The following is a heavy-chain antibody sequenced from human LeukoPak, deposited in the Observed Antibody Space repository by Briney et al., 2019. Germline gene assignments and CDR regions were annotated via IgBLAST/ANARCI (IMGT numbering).Heavy chain of an antibody. D-gene: IGHD1-1*01. Sequence: PGGSLRLSCAASGFTFSSYSMNWVRQAPGKGLEWVSYISSSSSTIYYADSVKGRFTISRDNAKNSLYLQMNSLRAEDTAVYYCARRRRRTTGTTASNYYYYMDVWGKGTTVTVSS. CDR1: GFTFSSYS. J-gene: IGHJ6*03. CDR3: ARRRRRTTGTTASNYYYYMDV. V-gene: IGHV3-48*01. CDR2: ISSSSSTI.